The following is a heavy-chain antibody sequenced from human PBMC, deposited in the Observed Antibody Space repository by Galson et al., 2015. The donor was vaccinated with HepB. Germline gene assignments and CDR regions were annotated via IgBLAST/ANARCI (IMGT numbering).Heavy chain of an antibody. D-gene: IGHD5-12*01. J-gene: IGHJ4*02. CDR1: GFTFSSYA. V-gene: IGHV3-30*04. Sequence: SLRLSCAASGFTFSSYAMHWVRQAPGKGLEWVAVISYDGSNKYYADSVKGRFTISRDNSKNTLYLQMNSLRAEDTAVYYCARSRWGDGGYGLCDYWGQGTLVTVSS. CDR3: ARSRWGDGGYGLCDY. CDR2: ISYDGSNK.